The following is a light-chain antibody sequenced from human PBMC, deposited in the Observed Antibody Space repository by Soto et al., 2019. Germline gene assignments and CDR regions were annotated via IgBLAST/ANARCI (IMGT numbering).Light chain of an antibody. Sequence: EIALTQSPATLSLSPGERATLSCRASPSVPNYVAWYQQKPGQAPRLLIYGAFNRATGIPARFSGSGSGADFTLTISSLEPEDFATYYCQQLNSHPRTFCQGTKLEIK. CDR2: GAF. V-gene: IGKV3-11*01. CDR3: QQLNSHPRT. J-gene: IGKJ2*01. CDR1: PSVPNY.